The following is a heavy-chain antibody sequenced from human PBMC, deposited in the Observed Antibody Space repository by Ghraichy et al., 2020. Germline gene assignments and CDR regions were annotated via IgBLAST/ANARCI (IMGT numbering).Heavy chain of an antibody. CDR1: GGTFSSYA. J-gene: IGHJ4*02. Sequence: SVKVSCKASGGTFSSYAISWVRQAPGQGLEWMGGIIPIFGTANYAQKFQGRVTITADESTSTAYMELSSLRSEDTAVYYCARDSTHYDFWSGTRQFDYWGQGTLVTVYS. CDR2: IIPIFGTA. CDR3: ARDSTHYDFWSGTRQFDY. D-gene: IGHD3-3*01. V-gene: IGHV1-69*13.